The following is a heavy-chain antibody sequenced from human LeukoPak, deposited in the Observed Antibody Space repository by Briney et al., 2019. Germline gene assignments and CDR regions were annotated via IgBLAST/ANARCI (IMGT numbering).Heavy chain of an antibody. CDR1: GGSSSSYY. V-gene: IGHV4-59*01. J-gene: IGHJ3*02. CDR2: IYYSGST. Sequence: SVTLSLTCTGSGGSSSSYYWSWMRQPPGKGLVWIGYIYYSGSTNYNPSLKSRVTMAVHTSRTQFTLKVSSVTAAATVVYYGVGGAQRGVYDIWGQGTVVTVPS. D-gene: IGHD6-25*01. CDR3: VGGAQRGVYDI.